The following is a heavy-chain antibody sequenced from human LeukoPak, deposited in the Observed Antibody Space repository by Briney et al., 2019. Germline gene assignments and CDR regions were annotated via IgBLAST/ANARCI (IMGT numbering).Heavy chain of an antibody. D-gene: IGHD3-10*01. Sequence: ASVKVSCKASGYTFTSYDINWVRQATGQGLEWMGWMNPNSGNTGYAQKFQGRVTMTRNTSISTAYMELSSLRSEDTAVYYCGRRAPITMVRGVIRILGYWGQGTLVTVSS. CDR1: GYTFTSYD. J-gene: IGHJ4*02. V-gene: IGHV1-8*01. CDR2: MNPNSGNT. CDR3: GRRAPITMVRGVIRILGY.